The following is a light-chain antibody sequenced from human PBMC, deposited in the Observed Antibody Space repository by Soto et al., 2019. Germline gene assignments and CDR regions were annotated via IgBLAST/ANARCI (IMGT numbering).Light chain of an antibody. J-gene: IGKJ4*01. CDR1: QSVSKY. V-gene: IGKV3-11*01. Sequence: ETVLTQSPPTLSLSPGEGATLSCRASQSVSKYVAWYQQKPGQAPRLLIYDASTRATGITARFSGSGSGTDFTLTISSLEPEDFAVYYGQQRSNWPPSFGGGTKVEIK. CDR3: QQRSNWPPS. CDR2: DAS.